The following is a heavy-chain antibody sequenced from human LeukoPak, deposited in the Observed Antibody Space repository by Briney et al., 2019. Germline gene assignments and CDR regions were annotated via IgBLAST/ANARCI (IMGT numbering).Heavy chain of an antibody. CDR2: ISGSGGST. CDR1: GFTFSSYA. CDR3: AKDWGYYYDSSGFMDV. D-gene: IGHD3-22*01. J-gene: IGHJ6*02. Sequence: GGSLRLSCAASGFTFSSYAMSWVRQAPGKGLEWVSAISGSGGSTYYADSVKGRFTISRDNSKNTLYLQMNSRRAEDTAVYYCAKDWGYYYDSSGFMDVWGQGTTVTVSS. V-gene: IGHV3-23*01.